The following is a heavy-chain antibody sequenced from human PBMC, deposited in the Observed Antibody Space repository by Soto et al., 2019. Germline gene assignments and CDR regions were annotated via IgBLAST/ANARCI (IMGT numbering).Heavy chain of an antibody. J-gene: IGHJ4*02. V-gene: IGHV1-2*02. CDR1: GYTFTGYY. Sequence: ASVKVSCKTSGYTFTGYYIHWIRQAPGQGLEWMGWINPNSGDSSYSQEFQGRVTMTSDTSITTAYMQLTRLRSDDTAVYDCARREQWLENFDFWGQGTLVTVSS. D-gene: IGHD6-19*01. CDR2: INPNSGDS. CDR3: ARREQWLENFDF.